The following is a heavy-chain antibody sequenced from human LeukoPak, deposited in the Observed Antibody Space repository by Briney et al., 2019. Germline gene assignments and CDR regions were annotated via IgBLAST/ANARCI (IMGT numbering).Heavy chain of an antibody. Sequence: GGSLRLSCVVSGFIFSDYDAYWVRQAPGQGLEGVSYISTSDNTRYYADSVKGRFTISRDKATNSVYLQMNTLRVDDTAVYYCVRGARVYSSGWFASRFDYWGQGTPVIVSS. CDR1: GFIFSDYD. J-gene: IGHJ4*02. CDR2: ISTSDNTR. D-gene: IGHD6-19*01. CDR3: VRGARVYSSGWFASRFDY. V-gene: IGHV3-48*01.